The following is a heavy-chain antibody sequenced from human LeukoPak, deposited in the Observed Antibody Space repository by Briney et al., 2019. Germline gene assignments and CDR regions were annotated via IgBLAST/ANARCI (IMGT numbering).Heavy chain of an antibody. Sequence: PSETLSLTCTVSGGSISSSSYYWGWIRQPPGKGLEWIGSIYYSGSTYYNPSLKSRVTISVDTSKNQFSLKLSSVTAADTAVYYCARDRGSSGQGYFDYWGQGTLVTVSS. CDR2: IYYSGST. J-gene: IGHJ4*02. V-gene: IGHV4-39*07. D-gene: IGHD3-22*01. CDR1: GGSISSSSYY. CDR3: ARDRGSSGQGYFDY.